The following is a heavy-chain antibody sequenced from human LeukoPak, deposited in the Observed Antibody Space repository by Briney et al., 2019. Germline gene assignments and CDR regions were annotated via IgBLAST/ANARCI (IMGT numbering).Heavy chain of an antibody. J-gene: IGHJ4*02. Sequence: GGSLRLSCAASGFTFSSYSMNWVRQAPGEGLEWVSSISSSSSYIYYADSVKGRFTISRDNSKNSLYLQMNSLRTEDTALYYCAKGKNTGSYLSHVDYWGQGTLVTVSS. CDR1: GFTFSSYS. CDR3: AKGKNTGSYLSHVDY. D-gene: IGHD3-10*01. V-gene: IGHV3-21*04. CDR2: ISSSSSYI.